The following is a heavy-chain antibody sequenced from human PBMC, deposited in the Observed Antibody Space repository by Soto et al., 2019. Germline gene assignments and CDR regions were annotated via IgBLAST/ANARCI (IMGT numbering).Heavy chain of an antibody. V-gene: IGHV5-51*01. D-gene: IGHD5-18*01. CDR3: ARHQNTAMVKNDAFDI. CDR1: GYSFTSYW. CDR2: IYPGDSDT. J-gene: IGHJ3*02. Sequence: GESLKISCKGSGYSFTSYWIGWVRQMPGKGLEWMGIIYPGDSDTRYSPSFQGQVTISADKSISTAYLQWSSLKASDTAMYYCARHQNTAMVKNDAFDIWGQGTMVTFS.